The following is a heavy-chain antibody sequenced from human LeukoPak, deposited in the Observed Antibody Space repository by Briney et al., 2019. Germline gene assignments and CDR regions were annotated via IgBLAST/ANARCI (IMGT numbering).Heavy chain of an antibody. V-gene: IGHV1-69*13. CDR2: IIPIFGSS. J-gene: IGHJ3*02. CDR1: GGTFSSSA. D-gene: IGHD3-22*01. CDR3: ARSTGVFNYYDNRGGAFDI. Sequence: VASVKVSCKASGGTFSSSAISWVRQAPGQGLEWLGGIIPIFGSSNYAQNFQDRVTITADESTSTAYMELSSLRSEDTAVYYCARSTGVFNYYDNRGGAFDIWGQGTMVTVSS.